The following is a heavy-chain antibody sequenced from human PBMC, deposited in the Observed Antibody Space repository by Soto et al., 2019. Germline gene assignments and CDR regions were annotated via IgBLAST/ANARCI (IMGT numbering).Heavy chain of an antibody. CDR3: AKDGYSYGYECFFFDY. J-gene: IGHJ4*02. V-gene: IGHV3-23*01. D-gene: IGHD5-18*01. Sequence: EVQLLESGGGLVQPGGSLRLSCAASGFTFSSYAMSWVRQAPGKGLEWVSAISGSGGSTYYANSVKGRFTISRDNSKNTLYLQMNSLRAEDTAVYYCAKDGYSYGYECFFFDYWGQGTLVTVSS. CDR2: ISGSGGST. CDR1: GFTFSSYA.